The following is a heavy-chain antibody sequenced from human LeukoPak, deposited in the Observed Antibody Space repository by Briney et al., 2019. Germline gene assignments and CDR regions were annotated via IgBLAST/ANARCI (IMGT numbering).Heavy chain of an antibody. CDR2: IKQDGSET. V-gene: IGHV3-7*01. J-gene: IGHJ4*02. CDR1: RFTLSNYW. Sequence: GGSLRLSCAASRFTLSNYWMTWVRQAPGKGLEWVANIKQDGSETYYVDSVKGRFTISRDNAKNSLSLQMNSLRAEDTAVYYCARQRGSGCLDYWGQGTLVTVSS. CDR3: ARQRGSGCLDY. D-gene: IGHD6-19*01.